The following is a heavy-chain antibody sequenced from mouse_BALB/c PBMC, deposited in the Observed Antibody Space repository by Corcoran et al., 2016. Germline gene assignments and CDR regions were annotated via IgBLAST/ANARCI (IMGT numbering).Heavy chain of an antibody. Sequence: QVQLQQSGPELVKPGASVKISCKASGYSFTSYYIHWVKQRPGQGLEWIGWIFPGSGNTKYNEKFKGKATLTSDKSSSTAYMELSSLTSEDSAVYYCARSLEFITTALDYWGQGTTLTVSS. CDR3: ARSLEFITTALDY. V-gene: IGHV1-66*01. D-gene: IGHD1-2*01. CDR1: GYSFTSYY. CDR2: IFPGSGNT. J-gene: IGHJ2*01.